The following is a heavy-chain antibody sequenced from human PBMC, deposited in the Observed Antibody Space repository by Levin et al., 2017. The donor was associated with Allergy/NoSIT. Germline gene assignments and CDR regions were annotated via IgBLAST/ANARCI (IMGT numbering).Heavy chain of an antibody. CDR2: IYYSGST. CDR1: GGSISSSSYY. J-gene: IGHJ4*02. D-gene: IGHD3-22*01. CDR3: ARRGFKWFQIDY. Sequence: PSETLSLTCTVSGGSISSSSYYWGWIRQPPGKGLEWIGSIYYSGSTYYNPSLKSRVTISVDTSKNQFSLKLSSVTAADTAVYYCARRGFKWFQIDYWGQGTLVTVSS. V-gene: IGHV4-39*01.